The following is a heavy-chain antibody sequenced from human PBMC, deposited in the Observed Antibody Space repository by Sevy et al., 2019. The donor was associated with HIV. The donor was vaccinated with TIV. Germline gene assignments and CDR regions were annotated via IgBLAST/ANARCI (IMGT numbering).Heavy chain of an antibody. CDR3: AGEGGYTDQGMDV. J-gene: IGHJ6*02. Sequence: GGSLRLSCAASGFTFSSYSVNWVRQAPGKGLEWVSYISSSGIIYYADSVEGRFTISRDNAKNSLYLQMNSLRAEDTGGDHWAGEGGYTDQGMDVWGQGTTVTVSS. CDR2: ISSSGII. CDR1: GFTFSSYS. D-gene: IGHD5-18*01. V-gene: IGHV3-48*01.